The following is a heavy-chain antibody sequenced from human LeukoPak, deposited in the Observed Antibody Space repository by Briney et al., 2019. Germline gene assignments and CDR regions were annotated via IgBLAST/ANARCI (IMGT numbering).Heavy chain of an antibody. J-gene: IGHJ4*02. Sequence: GGSLRLSCAASGFTFRDYYMSWIRQAPGKGLEWISYISSTEVIYYADSVKGRFTISRDNAKNTLYLQMNSLRAEDTAVYYCARGPMVRTNLFDYWGQGTLVTVSS. CDR1: GFTFRDYY. CDR3: ARGPMVRTNLFDY. CDR2: ISSTEVI. D-gene: IGHD3-10*01. V-gene: IGHV3-11*04.